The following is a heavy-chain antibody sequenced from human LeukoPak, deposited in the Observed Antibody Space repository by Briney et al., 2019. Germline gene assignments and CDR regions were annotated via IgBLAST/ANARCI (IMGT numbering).Heavy chain of an antibody. CDR3: ARDSGGNSGSYYVPYYYYYYMDV. V-gene: IGHV3-48*04. Sequence: GGSLRLSCAASGFTFSSYSMNWVRQAPGKGLEWVSYISSSSSTIYYADSVKGRFTISRDNAKNSLYLQMNSLRAEDTAVYYCARDSGGNSGSYYVPYYYYYYMDVWGKGTTVTVSS. CDR2: ISSSSSTI. CDR1: GFTFSSYS. J-gene: IGHJ6*03. D-gene: IGHD1-26*01.